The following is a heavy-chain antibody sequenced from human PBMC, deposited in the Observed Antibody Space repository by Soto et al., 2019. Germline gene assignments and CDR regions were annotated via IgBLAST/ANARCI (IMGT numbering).Heavy chain of an antibody. J-gene: IGHJ4*02. CDR3: ARGLLWFGARFQDY. Sequence: GASVKVSCKASGYTFTGYYMDWVRQAPGQGLEWMGWINPNSGGTNYAQKFQGRVTMTRDTSISTAYMELSRLRSDDTAVYYRARGLLWFGARFQDYWGQGTLVTVSS. D-gene: IGHD3-10*01. CDR2: INPNSGGT. CDR1: GYTFTGYY. V-gene: IGHV1-2*02.